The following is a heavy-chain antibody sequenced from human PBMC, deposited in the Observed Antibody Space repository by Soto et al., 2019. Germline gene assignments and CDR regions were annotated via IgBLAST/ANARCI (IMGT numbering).Heavy chain of an antibody. CDR1: GGSISSISSY. V-gene: IGHV4-39*01. CDR3: ARHNGPPYVAYYYDMDV. D-gene: IGHD3-16*01. Sequence: SETLSLTCTLAGGSISSISSYWDWIRQPPGKGLEWIGSIYYSGYTYYNPSLKSRVTISVDTSKNQFSLKLSSVTAADTAVYYCARHNGPPYVAYYYDMDVWCQGPMVT. J-gene: IGHJ6*02. CDR2: IYYSGYT.